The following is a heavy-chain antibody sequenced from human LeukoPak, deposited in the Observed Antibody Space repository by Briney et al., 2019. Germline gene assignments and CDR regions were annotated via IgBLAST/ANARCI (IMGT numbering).Heavy chain of an antibody. D-gene: IGHD2-15*01. CDR2: IRGSAITM. CDR3: ARASGCSGGSCYFYHYYYYMDV. CDR1: GFTFSDYY. J-gene: IGHJ6*03. Sequence: GGSLRLSCAASGFTFSDYYMTWVRQAPGKGLEWVSYIRGSAITMYYADSVKGRFTISRDNAKNSLYLQMNGLRADDTAVYYCARASGCSGGSCYFYHYYYYMDVWGKGTTVTVSS. V-gene: IGHV3-11*01.